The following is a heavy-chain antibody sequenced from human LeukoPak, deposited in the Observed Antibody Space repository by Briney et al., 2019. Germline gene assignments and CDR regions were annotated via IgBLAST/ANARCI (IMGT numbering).Heavy chain of an antibody. D-gene: IGHD3-10*01. J-gene: IGHJ4*02. CDR2: INHSGST. CDR3: ARASNSLNYYGSGTSFDY. CDR1: GGSFSGYY. Sequence: SETLSLTCAAYGGSFSGYYWSWIRQPPGKGLEWIGEINHSGSTNYNPSLKSRVTISVDTSKNQFSLKLSSVTAADTAVYYCARASNSLNYYGSGTSFDYWGQGTLVTVSS. V-gene: IGHV4-34*01.